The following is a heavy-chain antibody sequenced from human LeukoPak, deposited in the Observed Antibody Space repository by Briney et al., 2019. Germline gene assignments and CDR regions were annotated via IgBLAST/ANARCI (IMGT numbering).Heavy chain of an antibody. Sequence: GGSLRLSCAASGFTFSSYGMHWVRQAPGKGLEWVAFIRYDGSNKYYADSVKGRFTISRDNSKNTLYLQMNSLRAEDTAVYYCARDSTYSGSFLTYWGQGTLVTVSS. CDR2: IRYDGSNK. V-gene: IGHV3-30*02. D-gene: IGHD1-26*01. CDR1: GFTFSSYG. J-gene: IGHJ4*02. CDR3: ARDSTYSGSFLTY.